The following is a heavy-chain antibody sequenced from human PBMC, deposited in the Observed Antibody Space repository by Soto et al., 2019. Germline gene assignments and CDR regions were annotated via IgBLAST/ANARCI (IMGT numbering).Heavy chain of an antibody. CDR2: IRAKAFSGTT. J-gene: IGHJ6*03. D-gene: IGHD3-10*01. CDR1: GFIFGDYA. CDR3: GREGGPITRLRGDVGV. V-gene: IGHV3-49*03. Sequence: EVQLVESGGGLVQPGRSLTLSCAGSGFIFGDYALAWFRQSPEKGLEWVGFIRAKAFSGTTEYAAYVEGRFTISRDDSKSIVFLQMNGLQAEATAVYYCGREGGPITRLRGDVGVWGRGTPVTGSS.